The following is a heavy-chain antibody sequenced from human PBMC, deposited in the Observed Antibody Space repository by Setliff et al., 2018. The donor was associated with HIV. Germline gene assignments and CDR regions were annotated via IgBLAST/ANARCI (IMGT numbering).Heavy chain of an antibody. CDR2: MYYSGST. D-gene: IGHD3-3*01. V-gene: IGHV4-59*11. Sequence: SETLSLTCTVSGGSISSHYWSWIRQPPGKGLEWIGYMYYSGSTNYNPSLKSRVSISVDTSKNQFSLKLSSVTAADTSVYYCARVYDFWSGQYAFDIWGQGTMLTVSS. J-gene: IGHJ3*02. CDR3: ARVYDFWSGQYAFDI. CDR1: GGSISSHY.